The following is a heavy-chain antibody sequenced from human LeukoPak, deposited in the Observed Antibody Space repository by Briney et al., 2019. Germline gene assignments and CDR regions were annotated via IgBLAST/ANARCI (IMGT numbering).Heavy chain of an antibody. V-gene: IGHV3-13*01. Sequence: GESLRLSCAASGFTFSSYDMHWVRQATGKGLEWVSAIGTAGDTYYPGSVEGRFTISRENAKNSLYLQMNSLRAGDTAVYYCARAGCSSTSCYTYYYGMDVWGQGTTVTVSS. D-gene: IGHD2-2*02. CDR3: ARAGCSSTSCYTYYYGMDV. CDR2: IGTAGDT. J-gene: IGHJ6*02. CDR1: GFTFSSYD.